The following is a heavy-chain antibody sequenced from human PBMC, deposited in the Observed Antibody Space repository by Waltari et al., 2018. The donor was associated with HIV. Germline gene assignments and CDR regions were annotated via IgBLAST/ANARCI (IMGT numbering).Heavy chain of an antibody. CDR2: IKSKTDGGTT. J-gene: IGHJ3*02. Sequence: EVQLVESGGGLVKPGGSLRLSCAASGFTFSNAWMSWVRQAPGKGLEWVGRIKSKTDGGTTDYAAPVKGRFTISRDDSKNTLYLQMNSLKTEDTAVYYCKNTAMGHDAFDIWGQGTMVTVSS. CDR3: KNTAMGHDAFDI. D-gene: IGHD5-18*01. CDR1: GFTFSNAW. V-gene: IGHV3-15*01.